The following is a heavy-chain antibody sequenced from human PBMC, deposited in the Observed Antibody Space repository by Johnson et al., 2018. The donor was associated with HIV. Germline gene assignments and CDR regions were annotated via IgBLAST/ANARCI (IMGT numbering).Heavy chain of an antibody. CDR1: GFSVSNNY. CDR3: AKNGGVGGGSSNGAFDI. D-gene: IGHD2-15*01. CDR2: IYSDGST. Sequence: EVQLVESGGGLVQPGGSLSLSCGASGFSVSNNYMNWVRQAPGKGLEWVSVIYSDGSTYYADSVQGRFTLSRDNSQNTLYLQMNSLRAEDTAVYFCAKNGGVGGGSSNGAFDIWGQGTMVTVSS. V-gene: IGHV3-66*01. J-gene: IGHJ3*02.